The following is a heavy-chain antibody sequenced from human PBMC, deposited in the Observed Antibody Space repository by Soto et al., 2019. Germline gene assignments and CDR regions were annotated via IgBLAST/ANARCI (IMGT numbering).Heavy chain of an antibody. CDR2: VDPSDSYT. CDR1: GYSFTSYW. J-gene: IGHJ6*02. D-gene: IGHD2-21*01. Sequence: PGESLKISCKGSGYSFTSYWISWVRQMPGKGLEWMGRVDPSDSYTNYSPSFQGHVTISADKSISTAYLQWSSLKASDTAMYYCARLRLSWAYCGGDCYSYGMDVWGQGTTVTVSS. CDR3: ARLRLSWAYCGGDCYSYGMDV. V-gene: IGHV5-10-1*01.